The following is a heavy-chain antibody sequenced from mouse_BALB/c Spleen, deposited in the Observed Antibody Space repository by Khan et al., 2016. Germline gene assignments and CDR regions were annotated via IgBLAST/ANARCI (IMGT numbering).Heavy chain of an antibody. CDR3: ARTVDYPYYAMDD. Sequence: QIQLVQSGPELKKPGETVKISCKASGYTFTNYGMNWVKQAPGKGLEWMGWINTNTGEPTYAEEFKGRFAFSLETSASTAYSPINNLKNEDTATXVCARTVDYPYYAMDDWGQGTSVTVSS. J-gene: IGHJ4*01. CDR1: GYTFTNYG. D-gene: IGHD2-13*01. V-gene: IGHV9-3*02. CDR2: INTNTGEP.